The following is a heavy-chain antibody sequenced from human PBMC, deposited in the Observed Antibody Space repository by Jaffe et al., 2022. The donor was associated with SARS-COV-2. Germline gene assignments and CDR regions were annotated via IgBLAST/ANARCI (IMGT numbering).Heavy chain of an antibody. D-gene: IGHD1-1*01. Sequence: EVQLLESGGGLVQPGGSLRLSCAASGFTFSSYAMSWVRQAPGKGLEWVSAISGSGGSTYYADSVKGRFTISRDNSKNTLYLQMNSLRAEDTAVYYCAKDPTYLTTGTDDAFDIWGQGTMVTVSS. V-gene: IGHV3-23*01. CDR2: ISGSGGST. J-gene: IGHJ3*02. CDR1: GFTFSSYA. CDR3: AKDPTYLTTGTDDAFDI.